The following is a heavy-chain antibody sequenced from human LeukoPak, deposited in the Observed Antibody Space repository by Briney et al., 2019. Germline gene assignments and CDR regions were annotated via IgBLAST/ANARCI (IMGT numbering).Heavy chain of an antibody. D-gene: IGHD3-10*01. V-gene: IGHV4-30-4*01. CDR1: GGSISSGDYY. Sequence: SQTLSLICTVSGGSISSGDYYWSWIRQPPGKVLEWIGSIYYSGSTDYNPSLNSRVTISVDTSKNLFSLKLSSVTAADTAVYYCARADGSGSYYNWFDPWGQGTLVTVSS. CDR3: ARADGSGSYYNWFDP. CDR2: IYYSGST. J-gene: IGHJ5*02.